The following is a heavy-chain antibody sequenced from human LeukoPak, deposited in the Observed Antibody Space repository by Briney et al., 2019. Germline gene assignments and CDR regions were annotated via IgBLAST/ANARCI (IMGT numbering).Heavy chain of an antibody. V-gene: IGHV1-69*04. J-gene: IGHJ4*02. CDR2: IIPILGIA. Sequence: SVKVSCKASGGTFSSYAISWVRQAPGQGLEWMGRIIPILGIANYAQKFQGRVTITADKSTSTAYMELSSLRSEDTAVYYCAKGVELGRITGTTTGFDYWGQGTLVTVSS. CDR1: GGTFSSYA. CDR3: AKGVELGRITGTTTGFDY. D-gene: IGHD1-7*01.